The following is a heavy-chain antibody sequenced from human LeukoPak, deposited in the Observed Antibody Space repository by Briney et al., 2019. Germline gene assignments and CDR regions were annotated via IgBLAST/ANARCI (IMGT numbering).Heavy chain of an antibody. V-gene: IGHV3-7*01. D-gene: IGHD5-18*01. Sequence: GGTLRLSCVVSGFTFSSYSMNWVRQAPGKGLEWVANIKQDGSEKYYVDSVKGRFTISRDNAKNSLYLQMNSLRAEDTAVYYCARALGYSYGYYFDYWGQGTLVTVSS. CDR3: ARALGYSYGYYFDY. CDR1: GFTFSSYS. J-gene: IGHJ4*02. CDR2: IKQDGSEK.